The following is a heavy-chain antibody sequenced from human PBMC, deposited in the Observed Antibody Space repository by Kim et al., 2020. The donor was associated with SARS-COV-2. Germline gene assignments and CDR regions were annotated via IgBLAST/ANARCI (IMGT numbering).Heavy chain of an antibody. V-gene: IGHV4-59*13. J-gene: IGHJ6*02. CDR3: ARDRPTSYYGMDV. Sequence: SETLSLTCTVSGGSISNYYWSWIRQPPGKGLEWIGYIYYSGSTNYNPSLKSRVTISVDTSKNQFSLKLSSVTAADTAVYYCARDRPTSYYGMDVWGQGTTVTVSS. CDR1: GGSISNYY. CDR2: IYYSGST.